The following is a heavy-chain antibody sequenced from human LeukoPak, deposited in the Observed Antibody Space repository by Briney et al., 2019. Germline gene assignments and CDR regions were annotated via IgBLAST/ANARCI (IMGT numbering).Heavy chain of an antibody. V-gene: IGHV4-61*02. CDR3: ARGRSIAAAGTVLFDY. Sequence: SETLSLTCTVSGGSISSSSYYWGWIRQPAGKGLEWIGRIYTSGSTNYNPSLKSRVTMSVDTSKNQFSLKLSSVTAADTAVYYCARGRSIAAAGTVLFDYWGQGTLVTVSS. CDR1: GGSISSSSYY. CDR2: IYTSGST. D-gene: IGHD6-13*01. J-gene: IGHJ4*02.